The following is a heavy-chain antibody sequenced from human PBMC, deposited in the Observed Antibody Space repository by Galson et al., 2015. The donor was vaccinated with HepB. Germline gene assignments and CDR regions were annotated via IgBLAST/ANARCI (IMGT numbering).Heavy chain of an antibody. V-gene: IGHV1-58*02. D-gene: IGHD3-10*01. CDR3: AADLPSNYYGSGSYYYYMDV. Sequence: SVKVSCKASGFTFTSSAMQWVRQARGQRLEWIGWIVVGSGNTNYAQKFQERVTITRDMSTSTAYMELSSLRSQDTAVYYCAADLPSNYYGSGSYYYYMDVWFKGTTVTVS. J-gene: IGHJ6*03. CDR2: IVVGSGNT. CDR1: GFTFTSSA.